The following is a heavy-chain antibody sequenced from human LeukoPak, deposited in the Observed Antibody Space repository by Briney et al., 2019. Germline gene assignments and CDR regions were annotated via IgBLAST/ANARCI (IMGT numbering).Heavy chain of an antibody. D-gene: IGHD5-18*01. CDR2: ISAYNGNT. V-gene: IGHV1-18*01. CDR1: GYTFTSFG. CDR3: VRDLGVDTSMIFFDY. Sequence: VASVKVSCKASGYTFTSFGISWVRQAPGQGLEWMGWISAYNGNTRSAQKFQGRVTMTTDTSTNTAYMELRSLRSDDTAMFYCVRDLGVDTSMIFFDYWGQGTLVTVSS. J-gene: IGHJ4*02.